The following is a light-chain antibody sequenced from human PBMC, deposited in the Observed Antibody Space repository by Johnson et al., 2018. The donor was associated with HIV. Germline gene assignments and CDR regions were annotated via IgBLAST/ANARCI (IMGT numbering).Light chain of an antibody. CDR3: GTWDSSLSAGYV. V-gene: IGLV1-51*02. CDR1: SSNIGNNY. J-gene: IGLJ1*01. CDR2: ENN. Sequence: QSVLTQPPSVSAAPGQKVTISCSGSSSNIGNNYVSWYQQLPGTAPKLLIYENNKRPSWIPDRFSGSKSGTSATLVITGLQTGEEADYFCGTWDSSLSAGYVFGTGTKVTVL.